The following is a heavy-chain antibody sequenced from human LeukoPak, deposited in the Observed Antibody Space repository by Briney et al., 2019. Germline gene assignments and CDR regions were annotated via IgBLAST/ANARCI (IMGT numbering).Heavy chain of an antibody. D-gene: IGHD3-10*01. J-gene: IGHJ4*02. CDR2: INTNTGNP. Sequence: ASVKVSCKASGYTFTSYAMNWVRQAPGQGLEWMGWINTNTGNPTYAQGFTGRFVFSLDTSVSTAYLQISSLKAEDTAVYYCARDSSVPNEITMVRGESFDYWGQGTLVTVSS. CDR3: ARDSSVPNEITMVRGESFDY. CDR1: GYTFTSYA. V-gene: IGHV7-4-1*02.